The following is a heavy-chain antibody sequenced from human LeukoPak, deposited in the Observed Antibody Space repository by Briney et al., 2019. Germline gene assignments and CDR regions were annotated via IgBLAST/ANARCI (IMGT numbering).Heavy chain of an antibody. V-gene: IGHV4-59*01. Sequence: SETLSLTCTVSGGSISSYYWSWVRQPPGKGLEWIGYIYYSGSNNYNTSLKSRVTISVDTSKNQFSLKLRSVTAADTAVYYCARTVRGVFDYWGQGTLVTVSS. CDR1: GGSISSYY. CDR2: IYYSGSN. J-gene: IGHJ4*02. D-gene: IGHD3-10*01. CDR3: ARTVRGVFDY.